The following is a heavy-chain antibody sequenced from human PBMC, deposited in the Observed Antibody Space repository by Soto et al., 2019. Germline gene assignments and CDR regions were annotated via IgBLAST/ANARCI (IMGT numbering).Heavy chain of an antibody. D-gene: IGHD3-10*01. CDR1: GFTFSNAW. V-gene: IGHV3-15*01. Sequence: EVQLVESGGGLVKPGGSLRLSCAASGFTFSNAWMSWVRQAPGKGLEWVGRIKSKTDGGTTDYAAPVKGRFTISRDDSKNTLYLQMNSLKTEDTAVYYCTTDHTGYMVRGVTDYWGQGTLVTVSS. CDR3: TTDHTGYMVRGVTDY. CDR2: IKSKTDGGTT. J-gene: IGHJ4*02.